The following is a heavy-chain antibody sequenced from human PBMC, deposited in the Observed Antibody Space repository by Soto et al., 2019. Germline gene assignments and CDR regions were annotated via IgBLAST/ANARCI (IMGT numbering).Heavy chain of an antibody. CDR3: ARSPANEDYYYYYGMDV. V-gene: IGHV1-69*13. D-gene: IGHD1-1*01. Sequence: GASVKVSCTASGGTISSYAISWVRQAPGQGLEWMGGIIPIFGTANYAQKFQGRVTITADESTSTAYMELSSLRSEDTAVYYCARSPANEDYYYYYGMDVWGQGTTVTVSS. CDR2: IIPIFGTA. CDR1: GGTISSYA. J-gene: IGHJ6*02.